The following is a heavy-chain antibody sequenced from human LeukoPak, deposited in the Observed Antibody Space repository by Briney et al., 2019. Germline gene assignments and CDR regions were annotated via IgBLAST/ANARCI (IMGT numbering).Heavy chain of an antibody. D-gene: IGHD3-16*01. CDR3: ARDPGYESWSPFWGGMDV. V-gene: IGHV3-74*01. CDR1: GFTFSSSW. Sequence: GGSLRLSCAASGFTFSSSWMHWVRQAPGKGLVWVSRITRDGSSTTYADSVKGLFTTSRDNAKNTLYLQTDSLRDDDTAVYYCARDPGYESWSPFWGGMDVWGNGTTVIVSS. J-gene: IGHJ6*04. CDR2: ITRDGSST.